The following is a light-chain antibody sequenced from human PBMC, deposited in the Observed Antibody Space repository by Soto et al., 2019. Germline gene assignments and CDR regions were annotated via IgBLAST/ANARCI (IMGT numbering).Light chain of an antibody. Sequence: QSVLTQPPSASGTPGQRVTISCSGGNSNIGSNTVNWYQQLPGTAPKLLINSNDQRPSGVPDRFSGSKSGTSASLAISGLQSEDEADYYCSSYTSSSTLVVFGTGTKVTVL. CDR3: SSYTSSSTLVV. CDR2: SND. J-gene: IGLJ1*01. CDR1: NSNIGSNT. V-gene: IGLV1-44*01.